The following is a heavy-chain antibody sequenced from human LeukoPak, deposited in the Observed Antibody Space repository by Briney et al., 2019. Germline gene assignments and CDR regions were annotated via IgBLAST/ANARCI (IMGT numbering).Heavy chain of an antibody. CDR2: IYYSGST. CDR3: ARHDQGQQLVPFDY. D-gene: IGHD6-13*01. J-gene: IGHJ4*02. V-gene: IGHV4-59*08. CDR1: GGSISSYY. Sequence: SETLSLTCTVSGGSISSYYWSWIRQPPGKGLEWIGHIYYSGSTNYNPSLKCRVTISLDTSKNQFSLNLRSVTAADTAVYYCARHDQGQQLVPFDYWGQGTLLTVSS.